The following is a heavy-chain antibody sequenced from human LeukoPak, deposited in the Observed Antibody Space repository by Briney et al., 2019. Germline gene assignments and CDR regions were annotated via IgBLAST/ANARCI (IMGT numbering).Heavy chain of an antibody. J-gene: IGHJ3*02. Sequence: SETLSLTRTVSGGSISSSSYYWGWIRQPPGKGLEWIGSIYYSGSTYYNPSLKSRVTISVDTSKNQFSLKLSSVTAADTAVYYCAKSGYCGGDCYYAFYIWGQGTMVTVSS. CDR2: IYYSGST. V-gene: IGHV4-39*01. CDR1: GGSISSSSYY. D-gene: IGHD2-21*02. CDR3: AKSGYCGGDCYYAFYI.